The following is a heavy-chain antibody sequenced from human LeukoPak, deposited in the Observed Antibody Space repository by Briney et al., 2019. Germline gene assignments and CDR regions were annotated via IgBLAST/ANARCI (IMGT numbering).Heavy chain of an antibody. D-gene: IGHD3-10*01. CDR1: GFTFSSYG. Sequence: GGSLRLSCAASGFTFSSYGMHWVRQAPGKGLEWVAFIRYDGSNKYYADSVKGRFTISRDNSKNSLYLQMNSLRTEDTALYYCAKAPMVRGVLYYMDVWGKGTTVTVSS. CDR2: IRYDGSNK. V-gene: IGHV3-30*02. J-gene: IGHJ6*03. CDR3: AKAPMVRGVLYYMDV.